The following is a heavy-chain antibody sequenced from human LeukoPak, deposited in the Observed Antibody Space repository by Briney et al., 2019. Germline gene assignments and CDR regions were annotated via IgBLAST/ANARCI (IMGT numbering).Heavy chain of an antibody. CDR2: IFHSGST. D-gene: IGHD3-3*01. CDR1: GGSISSSSYY. V-gene: IGHV4-39*07. Sequence: SETLSLTCTVSGGSISSSSYYWGWIRQPPGKGLEWIGEIFHSGSTNYNPSLKSRVIISVDRSQSQFSLKLTSMTAADTAVYYCVRNGYYSVDYWGQGTLVTVSS. J-gene: IGHJ4*02. CDR3: VRNGYYSVDY.